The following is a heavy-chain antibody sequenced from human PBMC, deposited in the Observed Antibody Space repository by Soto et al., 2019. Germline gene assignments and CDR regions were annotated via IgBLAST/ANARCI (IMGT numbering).Heavy chain of an antibody. CDR3: ARDFFQQQLVREYYYYGMDV. J-gene: IGHJ6*02. CDR2: IYSGGST. D-gene: IGHD6-13*01. CDR1: GFTVSSNY. Sequence: GGSLRLSCAASGFTVSSNYMSWVRQAPGKGLEWVSVIYSGGSTYYADSVKGRFTTSRDNSKNTLYLQMNSLRAEDTAVYYCARDFFQQQLVREYYYYGMDVWGQGTTVTVSS. V-gene: IGHV3-53*01.